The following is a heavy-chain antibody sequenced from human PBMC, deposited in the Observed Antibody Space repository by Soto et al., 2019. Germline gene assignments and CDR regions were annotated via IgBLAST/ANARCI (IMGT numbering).Heavy chain of an antibody. CDR2: IYKSATT. J-gene: IGHJ5*01. V-gene: IGHV4-30-4*01. Sequence: TLSLTCSVSGDSISNLDYFWAWIRQPPGQALEYIGYIYKSATTYYNPSFESRVAISVDTSKSQFSLNVTSVTAADTAVYFCARGRYCLTGRCFPNWFDSWGQGALVTVS. CDR3: ARGRYCLTGRCFPNWFDS. CDR1: GDSISNLDYF. D-gene: IGHD7-27*01.